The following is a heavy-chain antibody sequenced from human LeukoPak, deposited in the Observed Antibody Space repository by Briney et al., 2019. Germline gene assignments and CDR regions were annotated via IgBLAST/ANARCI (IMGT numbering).Heavy chain of an antibody. V-gene: IGHV1-46*03. CDR2: INPSGGST. D-gene: IGHD2-2*01. CDR3: ARLRGAYCSSTSCPGFLDY. CDR1: GYTFTSYY. Sequence: ASVKVSCKASGYTFTSYYMHWVRQAPGQGLEWMGIINPSGGSTSYAQKFQGRVTMTRDTSTSTVYMELSSLRSEDTAVYYCARLRGAYCSSTSCPGFLDYWGQGTLVTVSS. J-gene: IGHJ4*02.